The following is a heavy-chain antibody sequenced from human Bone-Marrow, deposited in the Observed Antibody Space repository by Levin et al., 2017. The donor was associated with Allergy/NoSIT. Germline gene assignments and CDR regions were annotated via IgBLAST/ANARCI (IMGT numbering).Heavy chain of an antibody. CDR3: ARVVAAINYYGMDV. CDR1: GFTFTRYW. V-gene: IGHV3-74*01. CDR2: INSDGSRT. J-gene: IGHJ6*02. D-gene: IGHD5-12*01. Sequence: GGSLRLSCAAPGFTFTRYWMHWVRQAPGKGLVWVSHINSDGSRTTYADSVKGRFTISRDNAKKTLYLRMDRLRVEDTAVYYCARVVAAINYYGMDVWGQGTTVTVSS.